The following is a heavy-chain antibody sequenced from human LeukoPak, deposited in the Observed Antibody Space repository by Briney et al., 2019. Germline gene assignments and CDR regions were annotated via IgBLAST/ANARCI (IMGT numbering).Heavy chain of an antibody. CDR2: IYTSGST. CDR1: GGSISSYY. V-gene: IGHV4-4*07. J-gene: IGHJ3*02. Sequence: SETLSLTCTVSGGSISSYYWSWIRQPAGEGLEWIGRIYTSGSTNYNPPLKSRVTMSVDTSKNQFSLKLSSVTAADTAVYYCARDEGIAAAGNGAFDIWGQGTMVTVSS. D-gene: IGHD6-13*01. CDR3: ARDEGIAAAGNGAFDI.